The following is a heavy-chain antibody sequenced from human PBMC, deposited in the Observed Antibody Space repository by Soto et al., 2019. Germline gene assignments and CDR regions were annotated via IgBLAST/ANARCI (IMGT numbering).Heavy chain of an antibody. CDR3: ARKVQYSGYGPLAY. CDR2: IYYSGRT. D-gene: IGHD5-12*01. J-gene: IGHJ4*02. V-gene: IGHV4-39*01. CDR1: GGSISSSTYY. Sequence: PSETLSLTCTVSGGSISSSTYYWDWIRQPPGRGLEWIGTIYYSGRTYYNPSLKSRVTISVDTSKNQFSLKLSSVTAADTAVYYCARKVQYSGYGPLAYWGQGTLVTVSS.